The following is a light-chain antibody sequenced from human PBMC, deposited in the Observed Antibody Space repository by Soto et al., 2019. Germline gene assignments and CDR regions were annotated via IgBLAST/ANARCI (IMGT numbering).Light chain of an antibody. CDR1: QSISSY. V-gene: IGKV1-39*01. J-gene: IGKJ1*01. CDR3: QQSYSTSWT. Sequence: DIQMTQSPTSLSASVGDRVTITCRASQSISSYLNWYQQKPGKAPKPLIYAASSLQSGVPSRFSGSGSGTDFALTISSLHPEDSASYYCQQSYSTSWTFGQGTKVEIK. CDR2: AAS.